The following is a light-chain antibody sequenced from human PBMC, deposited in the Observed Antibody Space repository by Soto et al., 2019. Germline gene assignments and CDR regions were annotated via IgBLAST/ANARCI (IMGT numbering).Light chain of an antibody. Sequence: AIRMTQSPSSFSASTGDRVTITCRASQGISSYLAWYQQKPGKAPKLLIYAASTLQSGDPSRFSGSGSVTDFTLTISCLQSEDFATYYCQQYYSYPLTFGQGTKVEIK. CDR1: QGISSY. CDR2: AAS. CDR3: QQYYSYPLT. J-gene: IGKJ1*01. V-gene: IGKV1-8*01.